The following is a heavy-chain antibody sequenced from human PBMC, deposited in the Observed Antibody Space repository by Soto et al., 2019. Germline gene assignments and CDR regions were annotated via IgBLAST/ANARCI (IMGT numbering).Heavy chain of an antibody. CDR3: AREVEMATICWFDP. CDR2: MYHSGSA. V-gene: IGHV4-38-2*02. D-gene: IGHD5-12*01. Sequence: SETLSLTCAVSGHSISSDYYWGWVRQPPGKGLEWIGSMYHSGSAYYNPSLRSRVTMSVDTSKNHFSLQLRSVTAADTAMYYCAREVEMATICWFDPWGQGTLVTVSS. CDR1: GHSISSDYY. J-gene: IGHJ5*02.